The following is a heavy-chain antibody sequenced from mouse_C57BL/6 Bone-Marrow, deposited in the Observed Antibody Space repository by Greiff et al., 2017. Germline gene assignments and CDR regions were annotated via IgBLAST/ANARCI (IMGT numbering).Heavy chain of an antibody. D-gene: IGHD2-1*01. CDR1: GYTFTSYW. CDR2: IHTNSGST. CDR3: ARGDYGNPHWYFDV. V-gene: IGHV1-64*01. J-gene: IGHJ1*03. Sequence: QVKLQQPGAELVKPGASVKLSCKASGYTFTSYWMHWVKQRPGQGLEWIGMIHTNSGSTNYNEKFKSKGTLTVDKSSSTAYMQLSSLTSEDSSVYYCARGDYGNPHWYFDVWGTGTTVTVYS.